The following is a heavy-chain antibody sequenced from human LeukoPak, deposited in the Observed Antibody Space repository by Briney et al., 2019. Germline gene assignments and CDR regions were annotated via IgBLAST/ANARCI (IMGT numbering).Heavy chain of an antibody. Sequence: SETLSLTCTVSGGSISSSSYYWAWVRQPPGKGLEWIGTVFYNGATQYSPSLKSRVTISVDTSKNQFSLKLSSVTAADTAVYYCARDRAESNWTYHTLFDPWGQGTPVTVSS. D-gene: IGHD1-7*01. CDR3: ARDRAESNWTYHTLFDP. J-gene: IGHJ5*02. CDR2: VFYNGAT. CDR1: GGSISSSSYY. V-gene: IGHV4-39*07.